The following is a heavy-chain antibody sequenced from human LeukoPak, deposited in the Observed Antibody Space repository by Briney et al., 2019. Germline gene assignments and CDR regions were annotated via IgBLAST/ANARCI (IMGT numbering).Heavy chain of an antibody. D-gene: IGHD3-10*01. CDR3: ARKSASGNYPLDY. J-gene: IGHJ4*02. Sequence: GGSLRLSCAASGFTFSRYSMNWVRQAPGKGLEWVSVMSADSATTFYADSVKGRFTISRDNAKNTVFLQMSSLRAEDTALYYCARKSASGNYPLDYWGQGTLVTVSS. CDR1: GFTFSRYS. V-gene: IGHV3-23*01. CDR2: MSADSATT.